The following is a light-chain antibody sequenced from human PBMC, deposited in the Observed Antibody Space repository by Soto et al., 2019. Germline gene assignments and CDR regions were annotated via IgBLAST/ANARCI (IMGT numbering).Light chain of an antibody. CDR1: QSINSY. CDR2: SAS. V-gene: IGKV1-39*01. Sequence: DIQMTQSPSSLSASVGDRVTVSCRASQSINSYLNWYQQKPGKAPTLLIYSASSLEEGVPSRFSGSGFGTEFTLTISSLQPEDFATYSCQQTYTTPYTFGQGTKLEIK. CDR3: QQTYTTPYT. J-gene: IGKJ2*01.